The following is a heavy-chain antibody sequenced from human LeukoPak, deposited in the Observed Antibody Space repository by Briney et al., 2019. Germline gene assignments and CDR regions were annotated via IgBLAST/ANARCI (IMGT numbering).Heavy chain of an antibody. J-gene: IGHJ4*02. Sequence: SVKVSCKASGGTFSSYAISWVRQAPGQGLEWMGGIIPIFGTASYAQKFQGRVTITADESTSTAYMELSSLRSEDTAVYYCARGPYDFWSGYYSLYFDYWGQGTLVTVSS. CDR2: IIPIFGTA. V-gene: IGHV1-69*13. D-gene: IGHD3-3*01. CDR3: ARGPYDFWSGYYSLYFDY. CDR1: GGTFSSYA.